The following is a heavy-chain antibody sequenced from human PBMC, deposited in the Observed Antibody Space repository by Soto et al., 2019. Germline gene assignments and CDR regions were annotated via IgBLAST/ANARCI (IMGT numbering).Heavy chain of an antibody. CDR3: ARKYCSGGSCYSGGWDYYFDY. D-gene: IGHD2-15*01. Sequence: EVQLVESGGGLVQPGGSLRLSCAASGFTVSSNYMSWVRQAPGKGLEWVSVIYSGGSTYYADSVKGRFTISRHNSKNTLYLQMNSLRAEDTAVYYCARKYCSGGSCYSGGWDYYFDYWGQGTLVTVSS. CDR1: GFTVSSNY. V-gene: IGHV3-53*04. J-gene: IGHJ4*02. CDR2: IYSGGST.